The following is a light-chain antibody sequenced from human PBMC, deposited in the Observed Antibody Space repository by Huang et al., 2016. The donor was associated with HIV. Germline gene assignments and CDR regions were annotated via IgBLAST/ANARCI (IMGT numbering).Light chain of an antibody. Sequence: DIQMTQSPSTLSASVGDRVNLTCRASPSISSRLAWSQQKPGRAPKLLIYDASSLQSGVPSRFSGSGSGTEFTLTISSLQPENFATYYCQQYDTSPLTFGGGTKVEIK. CDR1: PSISSR. CDR2: DAS. J-gene: IGKJ4*01. V-gene: IGKV1-5*01. CDR3: QQYDTSPLT.